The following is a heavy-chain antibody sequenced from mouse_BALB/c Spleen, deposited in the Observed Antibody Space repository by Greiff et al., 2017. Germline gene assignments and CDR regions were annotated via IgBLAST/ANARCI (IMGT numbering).Heavy chain of an antibody. J-gene: IGHJ4*01. Sequence: VQLQESGAELMKPGASVKISCKATGYTFSSYWIEWVKQRPGHGLEWIGEILPGSGSTNYNEKFKGKATFTADTSSNTAYMQLSSLTSEDSAVYYCARSARVRAMDYWGQGTSVTVSS. CDR3: ARSARVRAMDY. CDR1: GYTFSSYW. CDR2: ILPGSGST. V-gene: IGHV1-9*01.